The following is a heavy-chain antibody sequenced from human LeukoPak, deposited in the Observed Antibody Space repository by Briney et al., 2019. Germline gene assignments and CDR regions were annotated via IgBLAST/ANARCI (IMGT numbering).Heavy chain of an antibody. D-gene: IGHD1-26*01. CDR3: ARGANSGSYYFDY. CDR2: IWYDGSNK. CDR1: GITFGNNW. Sequence: GGSLRLSCAASGITFGNNWMHWVRQAPGKGLEWVAVIWYDGSNKYYADSVKGRFTIPRDNSKNTLYLQMNSLRAEDTAVYYCARGANSGSYYFDYWGQGTLVTVSS. V-gene: IGHV3-33*08. J-gene: IGHJ4*02.